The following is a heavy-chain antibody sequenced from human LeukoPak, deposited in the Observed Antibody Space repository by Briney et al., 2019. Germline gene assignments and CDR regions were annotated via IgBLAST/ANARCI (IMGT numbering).Heavy chain of an antibody. CDR3: ARGSAGTALDY. CDR2: ISHSGSS. V-gene: IGHV4-34*01. CDR1: GGPFRGFF. D-gene: IGHD6-19*01. Sequence: SETLSLTCAVYGGPFRGFFWSWIRQAPGKGLEWIGEISHSGSSNYNPSLKSRITISVDTSKSQFSLRLTSVTAADTAVYYCARGSAGTALDYWGQGTLVTVSS. J-gene: IGHJ4*02.